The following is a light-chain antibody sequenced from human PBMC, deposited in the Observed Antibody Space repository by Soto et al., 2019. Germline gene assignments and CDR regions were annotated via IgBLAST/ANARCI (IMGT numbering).Light chain of an antibody. J-gene: IGLJ1*01. CDR1: NSNIGSNV. CDR2: SND. V-gene: IGLV1-44*01. Sequence: QSVLTQPPSASGAPGQRVTISCSGSNSNIGSNVVNWYRQLPGSAPRFLISSNDHRPSGVPDRFSASKSGTSASLAISGLQSEDEGEYYCATWDDSLNVFYVFGTGTKVTVL. CDR3: ATWDDSLNVFYV.